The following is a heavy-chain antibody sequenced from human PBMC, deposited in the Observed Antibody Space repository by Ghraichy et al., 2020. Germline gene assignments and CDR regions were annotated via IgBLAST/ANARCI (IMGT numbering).Heavy chain of an antibody. J-gene: IGHJ4*02. CDR2: INHSGST. CDR1: GGSFSGYY. D-gene: IGHD6-19*01. V-gene: IGHV4-34*01. Sequence: SETLSLTCAVYGGSFSGYYWSWIRQPPGKGLEWIGEINHSGSTNYNPSLKSRVTISVDTSKNQFSLKLSSVTAADTAVYYCARGEIAVAGHNFDYWGQGTLVTVSS. CDR3: ARGEIAVAGHNFDY.